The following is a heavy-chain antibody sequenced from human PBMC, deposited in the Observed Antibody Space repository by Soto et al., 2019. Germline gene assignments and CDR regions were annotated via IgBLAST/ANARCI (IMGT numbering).Heavy chain of an antibody. CDR1: GFTFSNYG. V-gene: IGHV3-30-3*01. CDR2: ISYDGSNR. CDR3: ARDLWEYDFWSGYSTTSYGMDV. Sequence: QVQLVESGGGVVQPGRSLRLSCAASGFTFSNYGTHWVRQAPGKGLEWVAVISYDGSNRYYADSVKGRFTISRDNSKNTLYLQMNSLRAEDAAVYYCARDLWEYDFWSGYSTTSYGMDVWGQGTTVTVSS. J-gene: IGHJ6*02. D-gene: IGHD3-3*01.